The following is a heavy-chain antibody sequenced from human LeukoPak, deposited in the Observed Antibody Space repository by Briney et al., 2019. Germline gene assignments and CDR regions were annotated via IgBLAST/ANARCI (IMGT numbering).Heavy chain of an antibody. CDR3: ARDNRLVLGSYMDV. V-gene: IGHV3-48*03. CDR2: ISSSGSTI. D-gene: IGHD3-16*01. CDR1: GFTFSSYE. Sequence: HPGGSLRLSCAASGFTFSSYEMNWVRQAPGKGLEWVSYISSSGSTIYYADSVKGRFTISRDNAKNSLYLQMNSLRAEDTAVYYCARDNRLVLGSYMDVWGKGTTVTISS. J-gene: IGHJ6*03.